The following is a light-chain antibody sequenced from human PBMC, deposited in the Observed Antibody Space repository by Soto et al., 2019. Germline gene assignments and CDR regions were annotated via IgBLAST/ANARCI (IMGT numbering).Light chain of an antibody. J-gene: IGKJ5*01. Sequence: EIVLTQSPDTLSLSPGGRATLSCRDSQSVTTRLAWYQQKPGQPPRLLISGASVRASGVPVRISGSGSGTDFTLTISRLEPEDFALYYCQQYGGSPITFGLGTRLEVK. CDR3: QQYGGSPIT. CDR1: QSVTTR. V-gene: IGKV3-20*01. CDR2: GAS.